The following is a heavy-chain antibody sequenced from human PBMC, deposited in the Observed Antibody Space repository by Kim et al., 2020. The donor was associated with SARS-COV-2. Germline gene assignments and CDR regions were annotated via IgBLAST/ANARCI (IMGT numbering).Heavy chain of an antibody. V-gene: IGHV3-11*04. CDR2: ISSSGSTI. Sequence: GGSLRLSCAASGFTFSDYYMSWIRQAPGKGLEWVSYISSSGSTIYYADSVKGRFTISRDNAKNSLYLQMNSLRAEDTAVYYCAREWATELYYYGMDVWGQGTTVTVSS. J-gene: IGHJ6*02. CDR1: GFTFSDYY. CDR3: AREWATELYYYGMDV. D-gene: IGHD1-26*01.